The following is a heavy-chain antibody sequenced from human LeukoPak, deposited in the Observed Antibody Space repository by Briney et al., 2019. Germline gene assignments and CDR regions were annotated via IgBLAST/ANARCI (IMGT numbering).Heavy chain of an antibody. CDR2: IAYDGSRK. J-gene: IGHJ5*02. Sequence: GRSLRLSCAGSGSTFSGYGMHWVRQAPGKGLEWVTGIAYDGSRKHYADSVKGRFTISRDNSRNTMDLQMNSLRVEDTAVYHCTRYDSSRFDPWGQGTLVIVSS. CDR3: TRYDSSRFDP. V-gene: IGHV3-30*03. D-gene: IGHD3-3*01. CDR1: GSTFSGYG.